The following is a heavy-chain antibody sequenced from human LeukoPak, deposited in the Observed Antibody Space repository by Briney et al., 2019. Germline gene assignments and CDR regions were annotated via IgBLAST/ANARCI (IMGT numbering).Heavy chain of an antibody. V-gene: IGHV1-18*01. CDR2: ISAYNGNT. Sequence: GASVKDSCKASGYTFTSYGISWVRQAPGQGLEWMGWISAYNGNTNYAQKLQGRVTMTTDTSTSTAYMELRSLRSDDTAVYYCARAELTFSITMVQAFDIWGQGTMVTVSS. J-gene: IGHJ3*02. CDR3: ARAELTFSITMVQAFDI. D-gene: IGHD3-10*01. CDR1: GYTFTSYG.